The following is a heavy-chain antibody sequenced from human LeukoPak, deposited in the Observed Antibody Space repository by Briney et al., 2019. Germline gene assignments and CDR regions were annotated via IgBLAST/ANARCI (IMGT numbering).Heavy chain of an antibody. CDR2: ISGSGGST. CDR3: AKERGRGYDSPLNVVHMATPPPTDY. D-gene: IGHD5-12*01. V-gene: IGHV3-23*01. J-gene: IGHJ4*02. Sequence: GGTLRLSCAVSGFTFSSYAMSWVRQAPGKGLEWVSAISGSGGSTYYADSVKGRFTISRDNSKNTLYLQMNSLRAEDTAVYYCAKERGRGYDSPLNVVHMATPPPTDYWGQGTLVTVSS. CDR1: GFTFSSYA.